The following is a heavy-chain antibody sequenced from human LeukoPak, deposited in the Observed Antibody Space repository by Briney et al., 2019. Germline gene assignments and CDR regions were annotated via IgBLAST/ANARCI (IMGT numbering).Heavy chain of an antibody. CDR1: GFTFSSYW. J-gene: IGHJ3*02. D-gene: IGHD6-19*01. CDR2: IRQDGSEI. V-gene: IGHV3-7*04. Sequence: GGSLRLSCVASGFTFSSYWMSWVRQAPGKGLEWVANIRQDGSEIYYVDSVKGRFTISRDNAKNSLYLQMSSLRVEDTAWYYCARDSSGWALHSFDIWGQGTLVTVSS. CDR3: ARDSSGWALHSFDI.